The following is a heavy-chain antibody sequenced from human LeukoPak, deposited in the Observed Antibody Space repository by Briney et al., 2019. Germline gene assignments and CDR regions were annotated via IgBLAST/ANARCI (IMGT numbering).Heavy chain of an antibody. V-gene: IGHV3-23*01. D-gene: IGHD4-17*01. CDR2: ISGRADST. Sequence: GGSLRLSCAASGFVFSNYAMSWVRQAPGRGLEWVSTISGRADSTYSADSVRGRFTIHRDSYKNTLSLQMDSLRAEDAAVYYCASSPLIRESYGDKIVKFDYWGQGTLVTVSS. CDR3: ASSPLIRESYGDKIVKFDY. CDR1: GFVFSNYA. J-gene: IGHJ4*02.